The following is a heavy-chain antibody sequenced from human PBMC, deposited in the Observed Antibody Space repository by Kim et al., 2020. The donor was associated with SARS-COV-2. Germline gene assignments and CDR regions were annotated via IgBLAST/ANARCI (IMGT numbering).Heavy chain of an antibody. D-gene: IGHD6-13*01. Sequence: AQKFQGRVTITADESTSTAYMELSSLRSEDTAVYYCARDPGYSSSWFFDYWGQGTLVTVSS. CDR3: ARDPGYSSSWFFDY. V-gene: IGHV1-69*01. J-gene: IGHJ4*02.